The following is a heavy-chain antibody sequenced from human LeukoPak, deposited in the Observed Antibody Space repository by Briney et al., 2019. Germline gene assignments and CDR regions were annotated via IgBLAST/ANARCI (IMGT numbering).Heavy chain of an antibody. J-gene: IGHJ4*02. CDR2: ISNSRSYI. CDR1: GFTFSSYY. V-gene: IGHV3-21*01. CDR3: ASAGGRAVVKADYYFDY. D-gene: IGHD4-23*01. Sequence: PGGSLRLSCAASGFTFSSYYMNWVRQAPRKGLEWVSSISNSRSYIYYGDSVKGRFTISRDNAKNSLYLQMNSLRAEDTAVYYCASAGGRAVVKADYYFDYWGQGTLVAVSS.